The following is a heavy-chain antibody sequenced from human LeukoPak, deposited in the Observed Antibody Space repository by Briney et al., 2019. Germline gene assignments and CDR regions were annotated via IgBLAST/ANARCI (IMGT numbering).Heavy chain of an antibody. Sequence: ASVKVSCKASGYLFINYGITWLRQAPGQGLECMGWISPYSGNTDYAQKLQGRVTMTTDRSTTTAYMELRTLGFDDTAVYYCARTSGVSVAGSPYYSDFWRQGTLITVSS. V-gene: IGHV1-18*01. D-gene: IGHD6-13*01. CDR2: ISPYSGNT. CDR3: ARTSGVSVAGSPYYSDF. CDR1: GYLFINYG. J-gene: IGHJ4*02.